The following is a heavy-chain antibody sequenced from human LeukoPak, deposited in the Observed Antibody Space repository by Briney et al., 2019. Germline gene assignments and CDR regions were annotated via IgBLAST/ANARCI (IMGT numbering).Heavy chain of an antibody. CDR1: GFTFSNYA. CDR3: AKADSWYSGVVN. J-gene: IGHJ4*02. CDR2: INSGGTVT. D-gene: IGHD6-13*01. Sequence: GGSLRLSCAASGFTFSNYAMSWVRQAPGKGLVWVSRINSGGTVTNYADSVKGRFTISRDNSKNTLYLQMNSLRAEDTAVYYCAKADSWYSGVVNWGQGTLVTVSS. V-gene: IGHV3-23*01.